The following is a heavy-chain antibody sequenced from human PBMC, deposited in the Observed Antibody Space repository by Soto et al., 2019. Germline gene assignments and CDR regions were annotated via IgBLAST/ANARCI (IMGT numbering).Heavy chain of an antibody. D-gene: IGHD1-1*01. CDR3: ARIISWNDAY. V-gene: IGHV3-7*05. Sequence: GGSLRLSCVASGFTLSNFWMSWVRQTPGKGLELVATINEDGSKKYSVDSVKGRFTISRDNAKNSLYLQMNSLSADDTALYYCARIISWNDAYWGQGTLVTVSS. CDR1: GFTLSNFW. J-gene: IGHJ4*02. CDR2: INEDGSKK.